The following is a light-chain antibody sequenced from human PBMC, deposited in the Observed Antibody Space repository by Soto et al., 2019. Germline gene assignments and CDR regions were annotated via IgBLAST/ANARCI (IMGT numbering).Light chain of an antibody. Sequence: QSALTQPASVSGSPGQSITISCTGTSSDVGGYNYVSWYQQHPGKAPQLMIYEVSNRPSGVSNRFSGSKSGNTSSLTISGLQAEDEDDYDCSSYTRSSTRVFGGGTKLTVL. CDR3: SSYTRSSTRV. CDR1: SSDVGGYNY. V-gene: IGLV2-14*01. J-gene: IGLJ3*02. CDR2: EVS.